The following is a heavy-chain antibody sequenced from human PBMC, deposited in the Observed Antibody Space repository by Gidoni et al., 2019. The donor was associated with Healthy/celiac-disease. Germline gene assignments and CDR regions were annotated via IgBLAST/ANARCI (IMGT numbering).Heavy chain of an antibody. CDR1: GYTFTSYG. V-gene: IGHV1-18*01. CDR2: ISAYDGNT. Sequence: QVQLVQSGAEVKKPGASVKVSCKASGYTFTSYGISWVRQAPGQGLEWMGWISAYDGNTNYAQKLQGRVTRTTDTATSTAYMELRSLRSDDTAVYYCARDSTVTTFWWFDPWGQGTLVTVSS. D-gene: IGHD4-17*01. CDR3: ARDSTVTTFWWFDP. J-gene: IGHJ5*02.